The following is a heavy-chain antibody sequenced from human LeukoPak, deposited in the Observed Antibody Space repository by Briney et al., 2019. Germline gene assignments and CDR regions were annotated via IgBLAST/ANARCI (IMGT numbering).Heavy chain of an antibody. CDR2: IYYSGST. V-gene: IGHV4-59*01. J-gene: IGHJ3*02. CDR1: GGSISSYY. CDR3: ARDYHYYDSSGYDAFDI. Sequence: PSETLSLTCTVSGGSISSYYWSWIRQPPGKGLEWIGYIYYSGSTNYNPSLKSRVTISVDTSKNQFSLKLSSVTAADTAVYYCARDYHYYDSSGYDAFDIWGQGTMVTVSS. D-gene: IGHD3-22*01.